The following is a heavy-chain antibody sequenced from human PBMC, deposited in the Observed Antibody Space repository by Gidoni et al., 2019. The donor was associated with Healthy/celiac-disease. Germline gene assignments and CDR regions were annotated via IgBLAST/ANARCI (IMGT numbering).Heavy chain of an antibody. CDR3: AKDRGGAPYAFDI. CDR2: ISGSGGST. J-gene: IGHJ3*02. D-gene: IGHD1-26*01. Sequence: EVQLLESGGGLVQPAGSLSLSCAASGFTFSSYAMSWVRQAPGKGLEWVSAISGSGGSTYYADSVKGRFTISRDNSKNTLYLQMNSLRAEDTAVYYCAKDRGGAPYAFDIWGQGTMVTVSS. V-gene: IGHV3-23*01. CDR1: GFTFSSYA.